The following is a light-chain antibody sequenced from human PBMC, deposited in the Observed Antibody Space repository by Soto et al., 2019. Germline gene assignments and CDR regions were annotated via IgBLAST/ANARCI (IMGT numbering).Light chain of an antibody. CDR3: QQYYSYPGT. CDR2: AAS. V-gene: IGKV1-8*01. Sequence: AIRMTQSPSSLSASTGDRVTITCRASQGISSYLAWYHQKPGKAPKLQIYAASTCQSGVPSRFNGSGSGTDFTLTISCLQSEDFATYYCQQYYSYPGTFGQGTKVEIK. CDR1: QGISSY. J-gene: IGKJ1*01.